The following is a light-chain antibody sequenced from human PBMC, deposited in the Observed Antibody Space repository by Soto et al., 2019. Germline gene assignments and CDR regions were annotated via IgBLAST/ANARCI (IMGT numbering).Light chain of an antibody. Sequence: QSVLTQPPSVSGAPGQRVTISCSGSRFNIGAGYDVHWYQELPGTAPKLLIYGNSNRPSGVPDRFSGSKSGTSASLAITGLQAEDEADYYCQSYDSSLSGSYVFGTGTKLTVL. CDR3: QSYDSSLSGSYV. CDR1: RFNIGAGYD. V-gene: IGLV1-40*01. CDR2: GNS. J-gene: IGLJ1*01.